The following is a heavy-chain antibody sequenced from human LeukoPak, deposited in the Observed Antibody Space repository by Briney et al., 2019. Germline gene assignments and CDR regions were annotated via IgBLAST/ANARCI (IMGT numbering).Heavy chain of an antibody. Sequence: PSETLSLTCTVSGASMTTISHYWGWIRQPPGKGLEWIGSIYYSGSTYYNPSLKSRVTISVDTSKNQFSLKLSSVTAADTAVYYCARTGIAAAFGAFDIWGQGTMVTVSS. V-gene: IGHV4-39*07. D-gene: IGHD6-13*01. CDR2: IYYSGST. J-gene: IGHJ3*02. CDR1: GASMTTISHY. CDR3: ARTGIAAAFGAFDI.